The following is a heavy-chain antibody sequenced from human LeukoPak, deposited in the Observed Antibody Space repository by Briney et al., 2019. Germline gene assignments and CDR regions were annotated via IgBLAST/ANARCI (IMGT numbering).Heavy chain of an antibody. D-gene: IGHD5-18*01. Sequence: PGRSLRLSCAASGFTFDDYAMHWARQAPGKGLEWVSGISWNSGSIGYADSVKGRFTISGDNAKNSLYLQMNSLRAEDTALYYCAKVAFGYSYGQFDYWGQGTLVTVSS. CDR2: ISWNSGSI. CDR1: GFTFDDYA. CDR3: AKVAFGYSYGQFDY. J-gene: IGHJ4*02. V-gene: IGHV3-9*01.